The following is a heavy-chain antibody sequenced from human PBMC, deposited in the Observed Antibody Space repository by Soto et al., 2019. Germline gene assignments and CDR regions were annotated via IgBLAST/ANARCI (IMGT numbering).Heavy chain of an antibody. V-gene: IGHV1-69*01. CDR1: GGTFSSYA. Sequence: QVQLVQSGAEVKKPGSSVKVSCKASGGTFSSYAISWVRQAPGQGLEWMGGIIPIFGTANYAQNFQGRVTITADESTSTAYMELSSLISEDTGVYYCARLTTPRYYWGQGTLVTVSS. CDR2: IIPIFGTA. D-gene: IGHD1-1*01. CDR3: ARLTTPRYY. J-gene: IGHJ4*02.